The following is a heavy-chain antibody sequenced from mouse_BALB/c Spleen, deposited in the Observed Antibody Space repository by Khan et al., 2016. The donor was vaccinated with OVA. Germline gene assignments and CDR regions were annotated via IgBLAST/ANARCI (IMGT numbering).Heavy chain of an antibody. D-gene: IGHD2-1*01. CDR3: ARSLYYGNHYYAMDY. V-gene: IGHV1S34*01. CDR1: GYSFTGYY. CDR2: ISSYIGAT. J-gene: IGHJ4*01. Sequence: LVKTGASVKISCKASGYSFTGYYMHWVKQSHGKSLEWIGYISSYIGATSYNQKFKGKATFTVDTSSSTAYMQFNSLTSEDSAVYYCARSLYYGNHYYAMDYWGHGTSVTVSS.